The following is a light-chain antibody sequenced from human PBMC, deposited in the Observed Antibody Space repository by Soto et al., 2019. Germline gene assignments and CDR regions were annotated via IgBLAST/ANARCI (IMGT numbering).Light chain of an antibody. CDR3: QQYTDASWT. CDR2: DAS. CDR1: QSISRR. V-gene: IGKV1-5*01. Sequence: DTQMTQSPSTLSASLGDRVTITCRASQSISRRLAWYQQKPGKAPKLLIYDASTLESGVPSRFSGSGSGTEFTLTISSLQSDDVATFYCQQYTDASWTFGLGTKVEI. J-gene: IGKJ1*01.